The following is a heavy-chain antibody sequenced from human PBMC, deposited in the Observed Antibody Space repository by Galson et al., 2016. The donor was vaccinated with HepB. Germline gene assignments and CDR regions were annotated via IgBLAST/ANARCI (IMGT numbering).Heavy chain of an antibody. J-gene: IGHJ6*02. Sequence: SLRLSCAASGFTVISNYMTWVRQAPGKGLEWVSVVYSGGSTYYADSVKGRFTISRDNSKNTLYLQMNSLSAEDTAIYYCARDAGYYGMDVWGQGTTVTVSS. CDR2: VYSGGST. V-gene: IGHV3-53*01. CDR1: GFTVISNY. CDR3: ARDAGYYGMDV.